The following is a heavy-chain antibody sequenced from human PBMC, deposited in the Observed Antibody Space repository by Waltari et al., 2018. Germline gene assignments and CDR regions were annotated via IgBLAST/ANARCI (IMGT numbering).Heavy chain of an antibody. D-gene: IGHD2-15*01. CDR1: GYAFSNHV. CDR3: ARGSSKQYYDY. V-gene: IGHV1-18*01. Sequence: QVQLVQSGPEVKKPGASVKVSCKASGYAFSNHVIGWVRQAPGQGLEWMGWISAYDGDTNHAQKVQDRVTMTTDTSTNTAYLELRSLRSDDTAVYYCARGSSKQYYDYWGQGTLVTVSS. J-gene: IGHJ4*02. CDR2: ISAYDGDT.